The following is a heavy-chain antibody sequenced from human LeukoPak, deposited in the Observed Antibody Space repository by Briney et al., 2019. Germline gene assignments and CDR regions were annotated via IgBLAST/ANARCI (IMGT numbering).Heavy chain of an antibody. J-gene: IGHJ4*02. CDR2: IDPSDSYT. CDR3: AALYYDILTGYYTTFFDY. V-gene: IGHV5-10-1*01. Sequence: GESLKISCKGSGYSFTSYWISWVRQMPGKGLEWMGWIDPSDSYTNYSPSFQGHVTISADKSISTAYLQWSSLKASDTAMYYCAALYYDILTGYYTTFFDYWGQGTLVTV. D-gene: IGHD3-9*01. CDR1: GYSFTSYW.